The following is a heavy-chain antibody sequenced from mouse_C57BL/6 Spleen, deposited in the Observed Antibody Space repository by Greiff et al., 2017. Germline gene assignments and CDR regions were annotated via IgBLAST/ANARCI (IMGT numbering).Heavy chain of an antibody. V-gene: IGHV1-54*01. J-gene: IGHJ3*01. Sequence: VQLQQSGAELVRPGTSVKVSCKASGYAFTNYLIEWVKQRPGQGLEWIGVINPGSGGTNYNEKLKGKATLTADKSSSTAYMQLSSLTSEDSAVYFCARSVYGNPFAYWGQGTLVTVSA. CDR2: INPGSGGT. D-gene: IGHD2-1*01. CDR3: ARSVYGNPFAY. CDR1: GYAFTNYL.